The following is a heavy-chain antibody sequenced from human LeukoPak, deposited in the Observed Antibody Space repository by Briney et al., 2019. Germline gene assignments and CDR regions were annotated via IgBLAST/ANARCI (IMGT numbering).Heavy chain of an antibody. V-gene: IGHV3-23*01. CDR1: GFTFSSYA. J-gene: IGHJ4*02. CDR3: AIMHPYYDGSGYWVQ. Sequence: GGSLRLSCAASGFTFSSYAMSWVRQAPGKGLEWVSGISTSGGSTSHADSVKGRFTTSRGNPRNTLYMQMNSLRAEDTAVYYCAIMHPYYDGSGYWVQWGQGTLVTVSS. CDR2: ISTSGGST. D-gene: IGHD3-22*01.